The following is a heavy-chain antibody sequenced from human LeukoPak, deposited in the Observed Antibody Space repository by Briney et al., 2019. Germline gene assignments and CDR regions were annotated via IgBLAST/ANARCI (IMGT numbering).Heavy chain of an antibody. CDR3: ARDRAARPFWWFDP. V-gene: IGHV4-61*02. J-gene: IGHJ5*02. D-gene: IGHD6-6*01. CDR2: IYTSGST. Sequence: PSETLSLTCTVSGGSISSGSYYWSWIRQPAGKGLEWIGRIYTSGSTNYNPSLKSRVTISVDTSKNQFSLKLSSVTAAGTAVYYCARDRAARPFWWFDPWGQGTLVTVSS. CDR1: GGSISSGSYY.